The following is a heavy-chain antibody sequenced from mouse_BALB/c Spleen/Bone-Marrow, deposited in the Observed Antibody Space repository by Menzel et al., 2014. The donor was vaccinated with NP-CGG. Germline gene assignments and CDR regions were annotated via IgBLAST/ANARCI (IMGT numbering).Heavy chain of an antibody. CDR3: ARSPD. CDR2: ILPGSGIT. V-gene: IGHV1-9*01. CDR1: GYTFNSYW. J-gene: IGHJ3*01. Sequence: QVQLKESGAELMKPGASVKISCKATGYTFNSYWIEWVKQRPGHGLEWIGEILPGSGITNYNEKFKVKATFNADTSSNTGYMQPSSLTAEDSAGYYCARSPDWGQGTLVTVSA.